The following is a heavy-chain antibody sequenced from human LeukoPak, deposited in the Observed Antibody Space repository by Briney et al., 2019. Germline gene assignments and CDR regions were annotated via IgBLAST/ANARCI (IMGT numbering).Heavy chain of an antibody. CDR2: IEQDGSEK. D-gene: IGHD3-3*01. CDR1: GFTFSSYW. V-gene: IGHV3-7*05. J-gene: IGHJ4*02. Sequence: GGSLRLSCAASGFTFSSYWMSWVRQAPGKGLEWVANIEQDGSEKYYVDSVKGRFTISRDNAKNSLYLQMNSLRAEDTAVYYCASTYYDFWSGYYYFDYWGQGTLVTVSS. CDR3: ASTYYDFWSGYYYFDY.